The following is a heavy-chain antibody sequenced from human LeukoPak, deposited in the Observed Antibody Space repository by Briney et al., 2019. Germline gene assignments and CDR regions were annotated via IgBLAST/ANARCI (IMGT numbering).Heavy chain of an antibody. CDR1: GFTFSSYW. CDR2: INSDGSST. J-gene: IGHJ4*02. D-gene: IGHD2-15*01. Sequence: SGGSLRLSCAASGFTFSSYWMHWVRQAPGKGLVWVSRINSDGSSTSYADSVKGRFTISRDNARNSLYLQMNSLRSDDTAVYYCARDRYCSGGSCYWATNDYWGQGTLVTVSS. CDR3: ARDRYCSGGSCYWATNDY. V-gene: IGHV3-74*01.